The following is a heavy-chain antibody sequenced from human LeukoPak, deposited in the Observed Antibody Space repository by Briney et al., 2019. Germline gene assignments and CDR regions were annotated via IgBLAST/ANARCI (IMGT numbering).Heavy chain of an antibody. CDR3: ASWFGSSGWYTAFDI. CDR1: GFTFSTYA. Sequence: GGSLRLSCAASGFTFSTYAMSWVRQAPGKGLEWVAGVSAGGGRTYYVDSVKGRFTISRDNSKNTLYLQMNSLRVEDTAVYYCASWFGSSGWYTAFDIWGQGTMVTVSS. D-gene: IGHD6-19*01. V-gene: IGHV3-23*01. J-gene: IGHJ3*02. CDR2: VSAGGGRT.